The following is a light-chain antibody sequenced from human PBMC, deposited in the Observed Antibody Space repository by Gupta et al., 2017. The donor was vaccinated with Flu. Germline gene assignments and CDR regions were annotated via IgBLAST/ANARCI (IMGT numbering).Light chain of an antibody. V-gene: IGKV3-20*01. J-gene: IGKJ5*01. Sequence: IVLTQSPDTLSLSPGDSATLSCRASQPIINNFLAWYQQRPGQPPSLLVHDALSTASGITERFRGGGAGTNFTLTISRREPEDSAVYFCQQLSPESPSLTFGQGTRLDI. CDR3: QQLSPESPSLT. CDR1: QPIINNF. CDR2: DAL.